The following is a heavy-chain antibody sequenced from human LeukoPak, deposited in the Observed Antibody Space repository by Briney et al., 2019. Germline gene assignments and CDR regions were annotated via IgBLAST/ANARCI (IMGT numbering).Heavy chain of an antibody. CDR3: AKEARNYYYGMDV. V-gene: IGHV3-30*02. Sequence: GGPLRLSCAASGFTFSSYGMPWVRQAPGKGLEWVAFIRYYGSNKYYADSVKGRFTISRDNSKNTLYLQMNSLRAEDTAVYYCAKEARNYYYGMDVWGQGTTVTVSS. CDR2: IRYYGSNK. CDR1: GFTFSSYG. J-gene: IGHJ6*02.